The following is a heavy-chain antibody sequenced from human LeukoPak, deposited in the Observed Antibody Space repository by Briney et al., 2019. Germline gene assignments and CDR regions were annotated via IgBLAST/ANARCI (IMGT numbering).Heavy chain of an antibody. J-gene: IGHJ4*02. CDR3: TRDFDVLLWFGGLPVFDY. V-gene: IGHV3-49*03. CDR1: GFTFGDYA. Sequence: GGSLRLSCTASGFTFGDYAMSWFRQAPGKGLEWVGFIRSKAYGGTTEYAASVKGRFTISRDDSKSIAYLQMNSLKTEDTAVYYCTRDFDVLLWFGGLPVFDYWGQGTLVTVSS. D-gene: IGHD3-10*01. CDR2: IRSKAYGGTT.